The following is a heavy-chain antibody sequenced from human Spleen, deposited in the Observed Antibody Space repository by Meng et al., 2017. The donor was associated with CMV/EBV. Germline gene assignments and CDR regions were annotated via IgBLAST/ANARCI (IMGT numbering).Heavy chain of an antibody. CDR1: GFTFSSYS. V-gene: IGHV3-21*01. Sequence: GGSLRLSCAASGFTFSSYSMNWVRQAPGKGLEWVSSISSSSSYIYYADSVKGRFTISRDNAKNSLYLQMNSLRAEDTAVYYCARNCAVVPAAVNVYWGQGTLVTVSS. J-gene: IGHJ4*02. D-gene: IGHD2-2*01. CDR3: ARNCAVVPAAVNVY. CDR2: ISSSSSYI.